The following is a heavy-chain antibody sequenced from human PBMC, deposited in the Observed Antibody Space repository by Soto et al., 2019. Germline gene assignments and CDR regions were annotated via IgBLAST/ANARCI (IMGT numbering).Heavy chain of an antibody. CDR3: ARVGGGSGNFDY. Sequence: EVQLVESGGGLVQPGGSLRLSCGASGFTFSDYWMHWVRQVPGEGLVWVSRISGDGSFTRFADSVKGRFTISRDNAKNTLYLQMNSLRVDDTAVYYCARVGGGSGNFDYLGQGTLVTVSS. D-gene: IGHD3-10*01. CDR1: GFTFSDYW. J-gene: IGHJ4*02. V-gene: IGHV3-74*01. CDR2: ISGDGSFT.